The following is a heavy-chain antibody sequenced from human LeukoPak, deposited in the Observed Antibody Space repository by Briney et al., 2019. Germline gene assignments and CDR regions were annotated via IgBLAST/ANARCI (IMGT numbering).Heavy chain of an antibody. Sequence: GGSLRLSCAASGFTFSNYWMHWVRHAPGKGLVWVSRINPDGSYTSYADSVQGRFTISRDNAKNTLYLQMNSLRAEDTAVYYCANDLTGASDYWGQGTLVTVSS. CDR1: GFTFSNYW. CDR3: ANDLTGASDY. CDR2: INPDGSYT. J-gene: IGHJ4*02. V-gene: IGHV3-74*01. D-gene: IGHD7-27*01.